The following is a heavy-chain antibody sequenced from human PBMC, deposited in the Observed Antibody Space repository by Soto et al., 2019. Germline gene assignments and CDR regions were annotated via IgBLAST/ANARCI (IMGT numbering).Heavy chain of an antibody. CDR2: MSYDGART. D-gene: IGHD4-17*01. V-gene: IGHV3-30-3*01. J-gene: IGHJ5*02. CDR1: GFTFTSFT. CDR3: ARDRPYCDPTWFDP. Sequence: QVQLVESGGGVVQPGGSLSVSCATSGFTFTSFTMHWVRQAPGKGLEWIAVMSYDGARTAYADAVKVRCTISRDTSKNTFYRKVNNMRPYDKAMYYYARDRPYCDPTWFDPWGQGTLVTVSS.